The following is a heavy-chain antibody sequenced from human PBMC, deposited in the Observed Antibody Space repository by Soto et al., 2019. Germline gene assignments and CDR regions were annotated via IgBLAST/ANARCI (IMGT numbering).Heavy chain of an antibody. CDR3: ARGELLVVVAATSNWFDP. V-gene: IGHV4-30-2*01. CDR1: GDTISTGGYS. D-gene: IGHD2-15*01. J-gene: IGHJ5*02. Sequence: TSETLSLTCGVSGDTISTGGYSWAWIRQPPGKALEWIGHTYHSGNPYYNPSLKSRVIISVDRSKNQFSLKVSSVTAADTAVYYCARGELLVVVAATSNWFDPWGQGTLVTVSS. CDR2: TYHSGNP.